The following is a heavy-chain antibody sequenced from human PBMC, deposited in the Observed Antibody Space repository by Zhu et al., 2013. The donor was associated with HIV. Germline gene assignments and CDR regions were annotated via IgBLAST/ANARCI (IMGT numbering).Heavy chain of an antibody. J-gene: IGHJ4*02. Sequence: QVQLVQSGAEVKKPGASVKVSCKASGYTFTSYGISWVRQAPGQGLEWMGWISAYNGNTNYAQKLQGRVTMTTDTSTSTVYMELRSLRSDDTAVYYCAREEDGAYYYDSSGYYCFWGQGTLVTVSS. CDR1: GYTFTSYG. D-gene: IGHD3-22*01. CDR2: ISAYNGNT. CDR3: AREEDGAYYYDSSGYYCF. V-gene: IGHV1-18*01.